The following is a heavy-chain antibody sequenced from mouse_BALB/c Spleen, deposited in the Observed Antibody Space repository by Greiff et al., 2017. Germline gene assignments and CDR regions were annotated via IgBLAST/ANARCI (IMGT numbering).Heavy chain of an antibody. D-gene: IGHD2-2*01. J-gene: IGHJ2*01. CDR2: IWAGGST. Sequence: VQLVESGPGLVAPSQSLSITCTVSGFSLTSYGVHWVRQPPGKGLEWLGVIWAGGSTNYNSALMSRLSISKDNSKSQVFLKMNSLQTDDTAKYYCARGGLRQGGYFDYWGQGTTLTVSS. CDR1: GFSLTSYG. CDR3: ARGGLRQGGYFDY. V-gene: IGHV2-9*02.